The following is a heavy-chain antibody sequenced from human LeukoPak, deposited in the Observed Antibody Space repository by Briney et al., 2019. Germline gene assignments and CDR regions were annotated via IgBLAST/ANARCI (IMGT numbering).Heavy chain of an antibody. V-gene: IGHV3-30*02. Sequence: GGSLRLSCAASGFTFSTYGMHWVRQAPGKGLDWVAFIRYDGSEEYYADSVKDRFTVSRDNSKNTLYLQMNSLRVEDTAVYYCAKVGYGWYEVDYWGQGTLVTVSS. CDR2: IRYDGSEE. D-gene: IGHD6-19*01. CDR3: AKVGYGWYEVDY. J-gene: IGHJ4*02. CDR1: GFTFSTYG.